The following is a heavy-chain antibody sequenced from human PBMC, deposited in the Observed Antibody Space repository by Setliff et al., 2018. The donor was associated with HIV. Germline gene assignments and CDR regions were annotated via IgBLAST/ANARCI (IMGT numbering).Heavy chain of an antibody. CDR1: GASVSSGGFC. V-gene: IGHV4-61*03. CDR2: IQHSGRT. D-gene: IGHD1-1*01. Sequence: PSETLSLTCTVSGASVSSGGFCWSWIRQPPGKGLEWIGEIQHSGRTNYNPSLKSRVTISVDTSKNHFSLKLRSVTAADTAVYYCAQLGMVDDFDYWGQGTLVTVSS. CDR3: AQLGMVDDFDY. J-gene: IGHJ4*02.